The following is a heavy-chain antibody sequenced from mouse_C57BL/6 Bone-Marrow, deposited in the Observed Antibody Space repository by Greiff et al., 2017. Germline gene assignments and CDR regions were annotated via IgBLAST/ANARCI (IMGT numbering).Heavy chain of an antibody. CDR1: GFTFGSYA. D-gene: IGHD2-5*01. V-gene: IGHV5-4*01. CDR3: AREIVTRYFDV. CDR2: ISDGGSYT. Sequence: VQLKESGGGLVKPGGSLKLSCAASGFTFGSYAMSWVRQTPEKRLEWVATISDGGSYTYYPDNVKGRFTISRDNAKNNLYLQMSHLKSEDTAMYYCAREIVTRYFDVWGTGTTVTVSS. J-gene: IGHJ1*03.